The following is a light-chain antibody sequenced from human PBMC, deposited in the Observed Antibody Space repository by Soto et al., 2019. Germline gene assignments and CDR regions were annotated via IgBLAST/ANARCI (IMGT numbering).Light chain of an antibody. V-gene: IGKV3-11*01. CDR2: DAS. Sequence: ESVLTQSPATLSLSPGERATLSCRATQDVSRYLAWYQQKPGQSPRLLIYDASNRATGIPARFSGSGSGTDFTLTISSLEPEDSAVYYCQQRSNWLFGPGTKVDIK. CDR1: QDVSRY. CDR3: QQRSNWL. J-gene: IGKJ3*01.